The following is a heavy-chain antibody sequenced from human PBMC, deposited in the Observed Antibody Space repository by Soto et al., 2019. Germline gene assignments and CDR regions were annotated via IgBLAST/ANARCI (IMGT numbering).Heavy chain of an antibody. J-gene: IGHJ4*02. Sequence: GGSLRLSCAASGFTFSSYAMHWVRQAPGKGLEWVAVISYDGSNKYYADSVKGRFTISRDNSKNTLYLQMNSLRAEDTAVYYCARDKTCGFDYWGQGTLVTVSS. V-gene: IGHV3-30-3*01. CDR1: GFTFSSYA. CDR3: ARDKTCGFDY. CDR2: ISYDGSNK.